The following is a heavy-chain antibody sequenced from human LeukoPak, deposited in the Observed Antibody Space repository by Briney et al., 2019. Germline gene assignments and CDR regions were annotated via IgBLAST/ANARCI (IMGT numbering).Heavy chain of an antibody. CDR3: ARGSMVRGPRIMDV. CDR2: INPNSGGT. V-gene: IGHV1-2*02. CDR1: GYTFTGYY. Sequence: ASVKVSCKASGYTFTGYYMHWVRQAPGQGLEWMGWINPNSGGTNYAQKFQGRVTMTRDTSISTAYMELSRLRSDDTAVYYCARGSMVRGPRIMDVWGKGTTVTVSS. J-gene: IGHJ6*04. D-gene: IGHD3-10*01.